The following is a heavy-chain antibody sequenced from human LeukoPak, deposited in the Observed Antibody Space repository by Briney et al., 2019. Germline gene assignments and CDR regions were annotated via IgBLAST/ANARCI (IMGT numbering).Heavy chain of an antibody. CDR1: GGSISSYY. D-gene: IGHD3-3*01. J-gene: IGHJ6*03. Sequence: SETLSLTCTVSGGSISSYYWSWIRQPAGKGLEWIGRIYTSGSTNYNPSLKSRVTMSVDTSKNQFSLKLSSVTAADTAVYYCAREDYTISGVNPYYYYYYMDVWGKGTTVTVSS. CDR3: AREDYTISGVNPYYYYYYMDV. CDR2: IYTSGST. V-gene: IGHV4-4*07.